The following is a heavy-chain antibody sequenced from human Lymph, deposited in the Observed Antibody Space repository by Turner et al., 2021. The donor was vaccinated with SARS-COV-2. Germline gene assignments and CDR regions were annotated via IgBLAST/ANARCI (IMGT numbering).Heavy chain of an antibody. Sequence: EVQLVESGGGLVLPGGSLRLPCAASGITVSSNYMSWVRQAPGKGLEWVSVVYAGGSTFYADSVKGRFTISRDKSKNTLYLQMNRLRAEDTAVYYCARDFREGAFDIWGQGTMVTISS. J-gene: IGHJ3*02. CDR1: GITVSSNY. CDR3: ARDFREGAFDI. V-gene: IGHV3-66*01. CDR2: VYAGGST. D-gene: IGHD3-10*01.